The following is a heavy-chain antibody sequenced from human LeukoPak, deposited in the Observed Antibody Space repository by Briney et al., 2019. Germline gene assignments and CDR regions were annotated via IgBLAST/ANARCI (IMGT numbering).Heavy chain of an antibody. V-gene: IGHV3-30*02. Sequence: GGSLRLSCAASGFTFSSYGMHWVRQAPGKGLEWVAFIRYDGSNKYYADSVKGRFTISRDNSKNTLYLQMNSLRAEDTAVYYCAKDARVAIVGAFDYWGQGTPVTVSS. D-gene: IGHD1-26*01. CDR3: AKDARVAIVGAFDY. J-gene: IGHJ4*02. CDR1: GFTFSSYG. CDR2: IRYDGSNK.